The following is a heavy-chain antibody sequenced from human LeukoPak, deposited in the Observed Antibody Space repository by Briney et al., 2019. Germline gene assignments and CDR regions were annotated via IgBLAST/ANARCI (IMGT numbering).Heavy chain of an antibody. D-gene: IGHD3-10*01. J-gene: IGHJ3*02. CDR2: IYYSGST. Sequence: SETLSLTCTVSGGSISSTSYYWGWIRQPPGKGLEWIGYIYYSGSTYYNPSLKSRVTISVDTSKNQFSLKLSSVTAADTAVYYCARADRGVSCAFDIWGQGTMVTVSS. CDR1: GGSISSTSYY. CDR3: ARADRGVSCAFDI. V-gene: IGHV4-31*03.